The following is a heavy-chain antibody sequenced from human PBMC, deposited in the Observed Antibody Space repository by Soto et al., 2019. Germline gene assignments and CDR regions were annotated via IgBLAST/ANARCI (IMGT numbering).Heavy chain of an antibody. CDR3: ARVTDY. CDR1: YGYSISRGYY. J-gene: IGHJ4*02. V-gene: IGHV4-31*02. Sequence: TSSVAYGYSISRGYYWSWIRQHPGKGLEWIGYIYYSGSTYYNPSLKSRVTISVDTSKNQFSLKLSSVTAADTAVYYCARVTDYWGQGTLVTVSS. CDR2: IYYSGST. D-gene: IGHD4-4*01.